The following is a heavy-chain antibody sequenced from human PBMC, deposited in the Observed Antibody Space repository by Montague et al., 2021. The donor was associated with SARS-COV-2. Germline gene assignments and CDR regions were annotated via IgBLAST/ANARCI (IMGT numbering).Heavy chain of an antibody. Sequence: SLRLSCAASGFTFSSYAMHWVRQAPGKGLEWVAVISYDGSNKYYADSVKGRFTISRDNSKNTLYLQMNSLRAEDTAVYYCARSPEDPLITIFGVVITYFDYWGQGTLVTVSA. CDR3: ARSPEDPLITIFGVVITYFDY. J-gene: IGHJ4*02. V-gene: IGHV3-30*04. D-gene: IGHD3-3*01. CDR2: ISYDGSNK. CDR1: GFTFSSYA.